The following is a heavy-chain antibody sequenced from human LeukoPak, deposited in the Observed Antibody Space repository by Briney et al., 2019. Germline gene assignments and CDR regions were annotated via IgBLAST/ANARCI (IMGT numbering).Heavy chain of an antibody. Sequence: PSETLSLTCTVSGGSISSYYWSWIRQPPGKGLEWIGYIYYSGSTNYNPSLKSRVTISVDTSKNHFSLKLSSVTAADTAVCYCARWGRRAAAGTNVLDYWGQGTLVTVSS. V-gene: IGHV4-59*08. CDR1: GGSISSYY. CDR2: IYYSGST. CDR3: ARWGRRAAAGTNVLDY. D-gene: IGHD6-13*01. J-gene: IGHJ4*02.